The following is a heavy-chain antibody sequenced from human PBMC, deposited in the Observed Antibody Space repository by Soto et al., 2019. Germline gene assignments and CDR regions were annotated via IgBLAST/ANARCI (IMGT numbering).Heavy chain of an antibody. Sequence: SQTLSLTGAISGDSVSSNSAALNWIRQSPSRGLEWLGRTYYRSKWYNDYAVSVKSRITINPDTSKSTLFVQMNSLRPEDAAVYYCARGIAAIAKSPPDYWGQGTLVTVSS. J-gene: IGHJ4*02. D-gene: IGHD6-13*01. CDR3: ARGIAAIAKSPPDY. CDR1: GDSVSSNSAA. V-gene: IGHV6-1*01. CDR2: TYYRSKWYN.